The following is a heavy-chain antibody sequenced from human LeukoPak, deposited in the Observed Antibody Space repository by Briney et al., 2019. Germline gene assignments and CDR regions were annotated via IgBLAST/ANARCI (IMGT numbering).Heavy chain of an antibody. CDR2: INPSGGST. V-gene: IGHV1-46*01. D-gene: IGHD3-22*01. CDR1: GYTFTNYN. CDR3: ARSYYESCGYSLVFDY. J-gene: IGHJ4*02. Sequence: ASVKVSCKASGYTFTNYNMHWVRQAPGQGLEWMGIINPSGGSTNYAQNFQGRVTMTRDTSTSTVYMELSSLRSEDTAVYYCARSYYESCGYSLVFDYWGQGTLVTVSS.